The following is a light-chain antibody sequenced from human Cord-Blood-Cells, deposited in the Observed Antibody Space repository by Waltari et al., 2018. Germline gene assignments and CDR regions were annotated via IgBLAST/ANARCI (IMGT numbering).Light chain of an antibody. CDR2: DVS. V-gene: IGLV2-11*01. CDR1: SSDVGGYNY. CDR3: CSYAGSYTWV. Sequence: QSALTQPRSVSGSPGQSVTISCTGTSSDVGGYNYVSWYQQHPGKSPKLMIYDVSNRPSGVPDRFSGSKSGTTASLTISGLQAEDEADYYCCSYAGSYTWVFGGGTKLTVL. J-gene: IGLJ3*02.